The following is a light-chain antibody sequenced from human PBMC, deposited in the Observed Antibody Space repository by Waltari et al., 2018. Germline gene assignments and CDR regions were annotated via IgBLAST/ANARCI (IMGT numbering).Light chain of an antibody. CDR1: QSVRGS. CDR2: GAS. CDR3: QHYVRLPAT. V-gene: IGKV3-20*01. J-gene: IGKJ1*01. Sequence: EIVLTQSPGTLSLSPGERATLSCRASQSVRGSLAWYQQKAGQAPRLLIYGASSRATGIPDSFSGGGSGTDFSLTISRLEPEDFAVYYCQHYVRLPATFGQGTKVEI.